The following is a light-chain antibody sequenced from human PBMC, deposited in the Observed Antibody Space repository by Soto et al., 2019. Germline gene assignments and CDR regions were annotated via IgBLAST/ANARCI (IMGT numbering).Light chain of an antibody. V-gene: IGKV1-5*01. CDR1: QSISSW. CDR3: QPDSIYRNT. J-gene: IGKJ2*01. Sequence: DIQMTQSPSTLSASVGDGVTITCRASQSISSWLAWYQQKPGKAPKLLIYDASTLKSGVPLRFSGSRSGTEFNLTISSVQPDDFVTYYDQPDSIYRNTFGQGTKLEIK. CDR2: DAS.